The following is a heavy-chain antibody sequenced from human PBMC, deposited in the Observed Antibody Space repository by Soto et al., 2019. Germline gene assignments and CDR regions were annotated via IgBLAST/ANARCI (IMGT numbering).Heavy chain of an antibody. V-gene: IGHV4-39*02. CDR1: GDSITRSSYY. CDR2: IYYSGST. J-gene: IGHJ5*02. Sequence: PSETLSLTCTVSGDSITRSSYYWGWIRQPPGKGLEWIGSIYYSGSTYYNPSLKSRVTISVDTSKNHFSLHLSSVTAADTAIYYCARHDYFDISGLDTWGQGTLVTVSS. CDR3: ARHDYFDISGLDT. D-gene: IGHD3-22*01.